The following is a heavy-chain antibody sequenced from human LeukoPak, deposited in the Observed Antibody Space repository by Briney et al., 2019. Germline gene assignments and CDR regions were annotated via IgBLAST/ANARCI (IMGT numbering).Heavy chain of an antibody. Sequence: PGGSLRLSCAASGFTFSSYSMNWVRQAPGEGLEWVSSISSSSSYIYYADSVKGRFTISRDNAKNSLYLQMNSLRAEDTAVYYCARDGRIAVVGTLDYWGQGTLVTVSS. J-gene: IGHJ4*02. CDR1: GFTFSSYS. CDR3: ARDGRIAVVGTLDY. D-gene: IGHD6-19*01. CDR2: ISSSSSYI. V-gene: IGHV3-21*01.